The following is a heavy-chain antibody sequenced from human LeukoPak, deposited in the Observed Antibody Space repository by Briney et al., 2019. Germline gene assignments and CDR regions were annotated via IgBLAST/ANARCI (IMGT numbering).Heavy chain of an antibody. CDR3: ASNYGG. Sequence: PGGSLRLSCAASGFDFSNYWMYWVRQAPGKGLEWMANIKQDGSEKYYVDSVRGRFTISRDNAKNSLSLQMNSLRAEDTAVYYCASNYGGWGQGTLVTVSS. D-gene: IGHD4-11*01. CDR1: GFDFSNYW. CDR2: IKQDGSEK. J-gene: IGHJ4*02. V-gene: IGHV3-7*03.